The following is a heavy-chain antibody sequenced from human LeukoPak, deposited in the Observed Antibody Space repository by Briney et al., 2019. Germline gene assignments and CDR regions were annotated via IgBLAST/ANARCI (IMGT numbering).Heavy chain of an antibody. CDR2: INHSGST. V-gene: IGHV4-34*01. J-gene: IGHJ4*02. Sequence: SETLSLTCTVSGGSISSYYWSWIRQPPGKGLEWIGEINHSGSTNYNPSLKSRVTISVDTSKDQFSLKLSSVTAADTAVYYCARWGSGWYYFDNWGQGALVTVSS. CDR3: ARWGSGWYYFDN. D-gene: IGHD6-19*01. CDR1: GGSISSYY.